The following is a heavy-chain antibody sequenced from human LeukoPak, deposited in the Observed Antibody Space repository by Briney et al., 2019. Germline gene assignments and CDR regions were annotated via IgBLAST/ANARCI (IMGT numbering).Heavy chain of an antibody. J-gene: IGHJ4*02. CDR1: GYTFTSYG. V-gene: IGHV1-3*01. D-gene: IGHD1-26*01. Sequence: ASVKVSCKASGYTFTSYGISWVRQAPGQRLEWMGWINAGNANTEYSQNFQGRLTITRDTSASTAYMELSSLRSEDTAVYFCATLSGNSSDFWGQGTLVTVSS. CDR3: ATLSGNSSDF. CDR2: INAGNANT.